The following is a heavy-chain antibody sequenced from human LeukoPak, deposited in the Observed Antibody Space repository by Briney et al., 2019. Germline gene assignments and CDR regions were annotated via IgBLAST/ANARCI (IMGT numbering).Heavy chain of an antibody. CDR2: IYYSGST. Sequence: PSETLSLTCTVSGGPISSYYWSWIRQPPGKGLEWIGYIYYSGSTNYNPSLKSRVTISVDTSKNQFSLKLSSVTAADTAVYYCAREGAYCGGDCYWYYFDYWGQGTLVTVSS. J-gene: IGHJ4*02. D-gene: IGHD2-21*02. CDR1: GGPISSYY. V-gene: IGHV4-59*01. CDR3: AREGAYCGGDCYWYYFDY.